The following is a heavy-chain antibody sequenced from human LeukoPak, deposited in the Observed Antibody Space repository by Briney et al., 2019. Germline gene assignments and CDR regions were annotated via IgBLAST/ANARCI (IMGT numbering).Heavy chain of an antibody. CDR1: GGSISNYY. J-gene: IGHJ4*02. Sequence: SETLSLTCTVSGGSISNYYLSWIRQPPGKGLEWIGYIYYSGCSNYHPSLKSRVTISVDTSKLQFSVELRSVTAADTAVYYCARQSRGLGLSPDYWGKGTLVTVSS. D-gene: IGHD3-10*01. CDR3: ARQSRGLGLSPDY. CDR2: IYYSGCS. V-gene: IGHV4-59*08.